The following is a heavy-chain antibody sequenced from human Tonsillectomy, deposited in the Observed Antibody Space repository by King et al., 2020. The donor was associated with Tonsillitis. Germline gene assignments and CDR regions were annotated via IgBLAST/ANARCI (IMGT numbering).Heavy chain of an antibody. CDR3: ARKSLRGSASVSYYSRVPTYYYAMDG. J-gene: IGHJ6*02. CDR1: GGTFSNYA. CDR2: IIPFFGVT. Sequence: QLVQSGTEVKKPGSSVKVSCEASGGTFSNYAIIWVRQAPGQGLEWMGGIIPFFGVTNYAQKFLGRVTITADESTITAYMELSSLRSEDTAVYYCARKSLRGSASVSYYSRVPTYYYAMDGWGQGTTVTVSS. D-gene: IGHD3-10*01. V-gene: IGHV1-69*01.